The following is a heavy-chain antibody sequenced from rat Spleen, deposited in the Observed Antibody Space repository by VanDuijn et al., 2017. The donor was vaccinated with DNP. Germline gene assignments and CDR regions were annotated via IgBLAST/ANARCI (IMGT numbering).Heavy chain of an antibody. CDR3: ATARFNY. Sequence: EVQLVESGGDLVQPGRSLILSCAASGFTFSNYYMAWVRQAPTKGLEWVAYISYDGGITNYGDSVKGRFTISRDNAKSTLYLQMYSLRSEDMATYYCATARFNYWGQGVMVTVSS. J-gene: IGHJ2*01. CDR2: ISYDGGIT. D-gene: IGHD1-4*01. CDR1: GFTFSNYY. V-gene: IGHV5-27*01.